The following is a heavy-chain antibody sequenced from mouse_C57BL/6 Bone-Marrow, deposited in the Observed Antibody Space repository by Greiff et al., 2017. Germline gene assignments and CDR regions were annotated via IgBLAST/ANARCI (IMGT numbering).Heavy chain of an antibody. CDR1: GFTFSDYG. J-gene: IGHJ4*01. CDR3: ESALLWGMDY. Sequence: EVKLVESGGGLVKPGGSLKLSCAASGFTFSDYGMHWVRQAPEKGLEWVAYISSGSSTIYYADTVKGRFTISRDNAKNTLYLQMSRLKSEDTAMYYCESALLWGMDYWGQGTSVTVSS. CDR2: ISSGSSTI. V-gene: IGHV5-17*03. D-gene: IGHD2-10*01.